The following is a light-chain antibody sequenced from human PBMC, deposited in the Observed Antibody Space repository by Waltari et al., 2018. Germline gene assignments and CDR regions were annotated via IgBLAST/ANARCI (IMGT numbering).Light chain of an antibody. CDR1: SGPSSYA. V-gene: IGLV4-69*02. CDR3: QTWGTGMV. CDR2: LNSDGSH. Sequence: QLVLSQSPSASASLGASVQLTCTLSSGPSSYAIAWHQQQPEKGPRYLMKLNSDGSHNKGDGIPDRFSGSSSGAERYLTISSLQSEDEADYYCQTWGTGMVFGGGTKLTVL. J-gene: IGLJ2*01.